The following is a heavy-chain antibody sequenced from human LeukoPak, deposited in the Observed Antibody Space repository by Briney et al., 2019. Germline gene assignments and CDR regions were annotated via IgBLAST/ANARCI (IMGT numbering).Heavy chain of an antibody. D-gene: IGHD1-7*01. CDR2: MNDGGTI. J-gene: IGHJ6*03. CDR1: GGSFNIYY. CDR3: ARRWNYGRNYYIDV. Sequence: SETLSLTCAVYGGSFNIYYWSWIRHSPEKGLEWIGEMNDGGTINYNPSLLSRVTISLDRSKNQFSLKLTSVPTADTAVYYCARRWNYGRNYYIDVWGKGATVSVSS. V-gene: IGHV4-34*01.